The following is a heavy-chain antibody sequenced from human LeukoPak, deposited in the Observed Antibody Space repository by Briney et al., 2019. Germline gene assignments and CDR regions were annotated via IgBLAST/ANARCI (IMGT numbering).Heavy chain of an antibody. CDR3: ARWIYGSGSKGYFDS. J-gene: IGHJ4*02. CDR1: GFTFSSYE. CDR2: ITTSGSTI. D-gene: IGHD3-10*01. V-gene: IGHV3-48*03. Sequence: GGSLRLSCAASGFTFSSYEMNWIRQAPGKGLEWLSYITTSGSTIYYADSVKGRFTVSRDNAKNSLYLQMNSLRAEDTAVYYCARWIYGSGSKGYFDSWGQGTLVTVSS.